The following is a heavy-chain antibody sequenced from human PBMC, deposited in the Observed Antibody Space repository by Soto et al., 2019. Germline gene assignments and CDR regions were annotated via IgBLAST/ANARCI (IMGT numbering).Heavy chain of an antibody. J-gene: IGHJ6*02. V-gene: IGHV4-31*03. CDR1: GRPVTSGGYY. D-gene: IGHD5-12*01. CDR3: ARGRGWLRPYYYYYGMDV. Sequence: ASETLSLTCTVSGRPVTSGGYYWTWIRQPPGKGLEWIGSIYHIGSPSYNPSLKSRLTMSLDTSKNQFSLKLSSVTAADTAVYYCARGRGWLRPYYYYYGMDVWGQGTTVTVSS. CDR2: IYHIGSP.